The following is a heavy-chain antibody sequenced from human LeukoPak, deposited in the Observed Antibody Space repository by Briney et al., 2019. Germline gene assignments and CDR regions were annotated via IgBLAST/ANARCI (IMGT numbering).Heavy chain of an antibody. CDR1: GFTASSNY. J-gene: IGHJ3*01. V-gene: IGHV3-53*01. D-gene: IGHD3-16*02. CDR3: VKRLTLGDLSIKGAFAL. Sequence: PGGSLRLSCAASGFTASSNYMSWVRQGPGKGLEWVALIYNDGGTHYTDSVKGRFTISRDTSRNTLFLQMNSLRVEDSAMYYCVKRLTLGDLSIKGAFALWGQGTMVTVAS. CDR2: IYNDGGT.